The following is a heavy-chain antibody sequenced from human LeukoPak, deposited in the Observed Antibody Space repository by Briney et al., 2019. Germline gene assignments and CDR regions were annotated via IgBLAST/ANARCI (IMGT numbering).Heavy chain of an antibody. J-gene: IGHJ6*02. CDR3: ARTTGARTFYFNGMDV. V-gene: IGHV3-53*01. D-gene: IGHD1-1*01. Sequence: GGSLRLSCAASEFTVSDNYMSWVRQAPGKGLEGVSILYSGGNAYYTDSVKGRFTISRDNSKNTVYLQMNSLRAGDTAVYFCARTTGARTFYFNGMDVWGQGTTVTVSS. CDR2: LYSGGNA. CDR1: EFTVSDNY.